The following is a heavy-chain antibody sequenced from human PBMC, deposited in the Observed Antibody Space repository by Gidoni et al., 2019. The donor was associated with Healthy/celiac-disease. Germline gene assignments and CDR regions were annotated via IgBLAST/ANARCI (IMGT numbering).Heavy chain of an antibody. V-gene: IGHV1-3*01. CDR1: GYTFTSYA. CDR3: ARAIYCSSTSCRGRWFDP. Sequence: QVQLVQSGAEVKKPGASVTVSCKASGYTFTSYAMHWVRQAPGQRLEWIGWINAGNGNTKYSQKFQGRVTITRDTSASTAYMELSSLRSEDTAVYYCARAIYCSSTSCRGRWFDPWGQGTLVTVSS. CDR2: INAGNGNT. J-gene: IGHJ5*02. D-gene: IGHD2-2*01.